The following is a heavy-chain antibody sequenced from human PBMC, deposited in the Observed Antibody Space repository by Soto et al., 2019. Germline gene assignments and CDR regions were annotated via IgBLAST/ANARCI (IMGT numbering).Heavy chain of an antibody. Sequence: EVRLVESGGGLVQPGRSQRLSCAASGFRFEDYGMHWVRQAPGKGLEWVSSISWNSRNIAYADSVKGRFTVSRDNAKNSLYLHMNSLRPEDTALYYCAKDISRYQLVLITEGMDVWGQGTTVTVSS. V-gene: IGHV3-9*01. D-gene: IGHD3-10*01. CDR2: ISWNSRNI. J-gene: IGHJ6*02. CDR1: GFRFEDYG. CDR3: AKDISRYQLVLITEGMDV.